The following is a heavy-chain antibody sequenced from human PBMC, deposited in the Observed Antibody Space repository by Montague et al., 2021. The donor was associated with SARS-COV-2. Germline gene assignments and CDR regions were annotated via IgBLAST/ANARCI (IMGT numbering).Heavy chain of an antibody. CDR1: GGSISSYY. CDR3: AGERDYRRNFDF. Sequence: SETLSLTCTVSGGSISSYYWSWIRQTPGKGLEWIAYIYKNENSNYNPSLKSRVAISLGTSRSQIYLNMTSVTAADTAMYFCAGERDYRRNFDFWGQGALVSVS. D-gene: IGHD4-17*01. J-gene: IGHJ4*02. CDR2: IYKNENS. V-gene: IGHV4-59*13.